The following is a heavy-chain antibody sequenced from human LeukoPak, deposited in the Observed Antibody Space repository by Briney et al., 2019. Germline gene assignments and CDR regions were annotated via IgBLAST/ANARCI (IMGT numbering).Heavy chain of an antibody. CDR1: GGSISSYY. J-gene: IGHJ4*02. CDR2: IYYSGST. CDR3: ARGAAMAMYYFDY. Sequence: PSETLSLTCTVSGGSISSYYWSWIRQPPGKGLEWIGYIYYSGSTNYNPSLKSRVTISVDTSKNQFSLKLSSVTAADTAVYYCARGAAMAMYYFDYWGQGTLVTVSS. D-gene: IGHD5-18*01. V-gene: IGHV4-59*01.